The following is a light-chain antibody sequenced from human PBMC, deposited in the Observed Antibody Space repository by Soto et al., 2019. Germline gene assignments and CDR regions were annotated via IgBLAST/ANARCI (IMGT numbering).Light chain of an antibody. V-gene: IGKV3-11*01. CDR1: QSVSSY. CDR3: QQRYYWPLT. CDR2: DAS. J-gene: IGKJ4*01. Sequence: EIVLTQSPGTLSLSPGERATLSCKTRQSVSSYLAWYQQKPGRAPRLLIYDASNRATGTPPRFSGSGSGTDSTLTISSREPEDVAVYYCQQRYYWPLTFGGGTKVEIK.